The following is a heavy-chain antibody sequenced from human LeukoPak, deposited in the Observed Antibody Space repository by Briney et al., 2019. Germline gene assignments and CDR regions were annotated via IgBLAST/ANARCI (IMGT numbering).Heavy chain of an antibody. V-gene: IGHV4-39*07. CDR1: GGSISSSGYY. D-gene: IGHD6-19*01. Sequence: SETLSLTCTASGGSISSSGYYWSWIRQPPGKGLEWIGEINHSGSTNYNPSLKSRVTISVDTSKNQFSLKLSSVTAADTAVYYCARSQWLVALDYWGQGTLVTVSS. CDR2: INHSGST. J-gene: IGHJ4*02. CDR3: ARSQWLVALDY.